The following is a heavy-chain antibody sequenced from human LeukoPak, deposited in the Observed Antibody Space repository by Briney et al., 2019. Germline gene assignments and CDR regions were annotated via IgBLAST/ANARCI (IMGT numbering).Heavy chain of an antibody. J-gene: IGHJ4*02. D-gene: IGHD6-13*01. CDR2: INHSGRT. Sequence: SETLSLTCAVYGESFSAYYWSWIRQPPGKGLEWIGEINHSGRTIYNPSLTSRVTISVDTSKNQFSLKLNSVTAADTAVYYCARGRGQQLGNFDYWGQGTLVTVSS. CDR1: GESFSAYY. V-gene: IGHV4-34*01. CDR3: ARGRGQQLGNFDY.